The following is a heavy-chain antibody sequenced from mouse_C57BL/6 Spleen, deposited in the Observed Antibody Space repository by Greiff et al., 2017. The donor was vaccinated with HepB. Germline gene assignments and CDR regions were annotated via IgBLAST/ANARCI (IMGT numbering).Heavy chain of an antibody. Sequence: QVQLKESGPELVKPGASVKLSCKASGYTFTSYDINWVKQRPGQGLEWIGWIYPRDGSTKYNEKFKGKATLTVDTSSSTAYMELHSLTSEDSAVYFGARRRGAWGWYFDVWGTGTTVTVSS. CDR3: ARRRGAWGWYFDV. CDR2: IYPRDGST. J-gene: IGHJ1*03. V-gene: IGHV1-85*01. CDR1: GYTFTSYD.